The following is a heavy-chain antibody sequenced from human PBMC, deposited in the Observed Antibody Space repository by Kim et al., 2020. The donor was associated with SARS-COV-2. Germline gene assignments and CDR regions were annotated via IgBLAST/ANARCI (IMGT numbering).Heavy chain of an antibody. J-gene: IGHJ4*02. Sequence: SVKGRFTISRDNANNTLYLQMNSLRADDTAVYYCAKGRDPRGYSGYDFDSWGQGTLVTVSS. D-gene: IGHD5-12*01. V-gene: IGHV3-23*01. CDR3: AKGRDPRGYSGYDFDS.